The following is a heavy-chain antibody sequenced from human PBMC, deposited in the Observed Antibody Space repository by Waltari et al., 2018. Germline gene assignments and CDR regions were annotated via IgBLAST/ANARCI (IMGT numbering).Heavy chain of an antibody. V-gene: IGHV4-39*01. CDR1: GVSITSDRHY. Sequence: QLQLQESGPGLVKPSETLSLTCSVSGVSITSDRHYWGWIRQPPGQGLEWIATLSYSGATYSSTSLKGRVTISRDTSKNQVSRQLGSVTAADTAVYYCATYIGASLGTAAFDVWGQGTMVTVSS. J-gene: IGHJ3*01. CDR3: ATYIGASLGTAAFDV. D-gene: IGHD5-12*01. CDR2: LSYSGAT.